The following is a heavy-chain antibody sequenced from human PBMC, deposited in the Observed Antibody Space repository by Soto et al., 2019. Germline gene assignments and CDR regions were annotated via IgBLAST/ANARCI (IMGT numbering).Heavy chain of an antibody. CDR2: INPSGGST. D-gene: IGHD6-6*01. V-gene: IGHV1-46*01. CDR1: GYTFTSYY. Sequence: GASVKVSCKASGYTFTSYYMHWVRQAPGQGLEWMGIINPSGGSTSYAQKFQGRVTMTRDTSTSTVYMELSSLRSEDTAVYYCARDPGSIAARREFDYWGQGTPVTVSS. J-gene: IGHJ4*02. CDR3: ARDPGSIAARREFDY.